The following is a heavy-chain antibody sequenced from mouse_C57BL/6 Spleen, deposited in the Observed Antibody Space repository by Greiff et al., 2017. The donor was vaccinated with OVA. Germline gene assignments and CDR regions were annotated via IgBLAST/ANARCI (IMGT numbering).Heavy chain of an antibody. CDR3: THYYYGSSPFDY. CDR2: IDPEDGDT. D-gene: IGHD1-1*01. V-gene: IGHV14-1*01. J-gene: IGHJ2*01. Sequence: VQLQQSGAELVRPGASVKLSCTASGFNIKDYYMHWVKQRPEQGLEWIGRIDPEDGDTEYAPKFQCKATMTADTSSNTAYLQLSSLTSEDTAVYYCTHYYYGSSPFDYWGQGTTLTVSS. CDR1: GFNIKDYY.